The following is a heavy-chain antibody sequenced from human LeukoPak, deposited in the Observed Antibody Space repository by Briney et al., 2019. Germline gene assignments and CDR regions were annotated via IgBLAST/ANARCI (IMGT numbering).Heavy chain of an antibody. CDR3: ARSPHSSGWYVLGFDY. V-gene: IGHV3-11*01. D-gene: IGHD6-19*01. CDR1: GFTFSDYY. Sequence: GGSLRLSCAAFGFTFSDYYMSWIRQAPGKGLEWVSYISSSGSTIYYADSVKGRFTISRDNAKNSLYLQMNSLRAEDTAVYYCARSPHSSGWYVLGFDYWGQGTLVTVSS. J-gene: IGHJ4*02. CDR2: ISSSGSTI.